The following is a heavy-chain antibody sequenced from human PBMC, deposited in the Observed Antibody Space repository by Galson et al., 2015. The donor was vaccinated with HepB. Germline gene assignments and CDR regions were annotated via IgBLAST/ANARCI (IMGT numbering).Heavy chain of an antibody. J-gene: IGHJ6*02. D-gene: IGHD6-19*01. CDR3: ARSRSGWAEDYYGMDV. CDR1: GYYLANFW. V-gene: IGHV5-51*03. CDR2: IYPADSHT. Sequence: QSGAEVKKPGEFLTISCKGSGYYLANFWIGWVRQMPGKGLEWMGSIYPADSHTKYNPSFEGQVTISADKSFSTAYLQWSSLKASDTDMYYCARSRSGWAEDYYGMDVWGQGTTVTVSS.